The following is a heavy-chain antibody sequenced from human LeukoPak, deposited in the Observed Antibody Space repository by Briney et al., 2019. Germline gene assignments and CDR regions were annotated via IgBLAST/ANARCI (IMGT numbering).Heavy chain of an antibody. CDR3: ARFDEPRITMIVGDY. D-gene: IGHD3-22*01. CDR1: GGTFSIYA. CDR2: IIPIFGTA. Sequence: SVTVSFTASGGTFSIYAISWVRQAPGQGLEWMGGIIPIFGTANYAQKFQGRVTITADESTSTAYMELSSLRSEDTAVYYCARFDEPRITMIVGDYWGQGTLVTVSS. J-gene: IGHJ4*02. V-gene: IGHV1-69*13.